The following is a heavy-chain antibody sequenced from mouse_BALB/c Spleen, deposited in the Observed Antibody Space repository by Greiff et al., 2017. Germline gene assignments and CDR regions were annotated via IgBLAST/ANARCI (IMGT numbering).Heavy chain of an antibody. D-gene: IGHD1-1*01. Sequence: VQLVESGPGLVAPSQSLSITCTVSGFSLTSYGVSWVRQPPGKGLEWLGVIWGDGSTNYHSALISRLSISKDNSKSQVFLKLNSLQTDDTATYYCAKDRTTVVAPWFAYWGQGTLVTVSA. CDR3: AKDRTTVVAPWFAY. CDR1: GFSLTSYG. CDR2: IWGDGST. V-gene: IGHV2-3*01. J-gene: IGHJ3*01.